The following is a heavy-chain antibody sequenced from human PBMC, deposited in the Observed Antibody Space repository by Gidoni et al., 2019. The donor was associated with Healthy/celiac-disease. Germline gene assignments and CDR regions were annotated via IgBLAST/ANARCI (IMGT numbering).Heavy chain of an antibody. CDR1: GGSFSGSS. V-gene: IGHV4-34*01. CDR3: ARFWVYYDSSGYYCYYFDY. D-gene: IGHD3-22*01. J-gene: IGHJ4*02. Sequence: QVQLQQWGAGLLKPSETLSLTCAVYGGSFSGSSWSWIRQPPGKGLECVGEINPSGSTNYNPSLKSRVTRSVDTSKNQFSLKLSAVTAADTAVYYCARFWVYYDSSGYYCYYFDYWGQGTLVTVSS. CDR2: INPSGST.